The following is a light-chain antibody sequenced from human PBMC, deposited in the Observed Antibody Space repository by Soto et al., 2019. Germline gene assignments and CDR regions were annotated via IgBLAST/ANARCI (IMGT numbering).Light chain of an antibody. V-gene: IGKV3-20*01. CDR2: AAS. J-gene: IGKJ1*01. Sequence: EIVLTQSPGTLSLPPGERATLSCRASQSVNSNYLAWYQQKPGQAPRLLIYAASRRATGIPDRFSGSGSGTVFTLTISRPQTRDFAVDECEHYGHSSRTFGHGTKVEIK. CDR3: EHYGHSSRT. CDR1: QSVNSNY.